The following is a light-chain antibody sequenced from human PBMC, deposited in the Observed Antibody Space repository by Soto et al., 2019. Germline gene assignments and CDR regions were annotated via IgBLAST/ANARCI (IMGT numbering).Light chain of an antibody. J-gene: IGKJ1*01. CDR2: AAS. V-gene: IGKV1-6*01. Sequence: AIPLTQSPSSLSASVGDRVTITCRASQGIRNDLGWYQQKPGKAPRLLIYAASSLQSGVPSRFSGSGSGTDFTLTISSLQPEDFATYYCLQDFNYPRTFGQGTKVDIK. CDR3: LQDFNYPRT. CDR1: QGIRND.